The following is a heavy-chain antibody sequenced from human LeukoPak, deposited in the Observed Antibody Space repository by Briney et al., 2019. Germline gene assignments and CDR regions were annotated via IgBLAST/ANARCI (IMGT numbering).Heavy chain of an antibody. J-gene: IGHJ4*02. Sequence: GGSLRLSCAASEFTFSSYSMNWVRQAPGKGLEWVSSISSSSNIYYADSVKGRFAISRDNAKNALYLQMNSLRAEDTAVYYCARGAGYCSSTSCHLWSDYWGQGTLVTVSS. CDR1: EFTFSSYS. CDR3: ARGAGYCSSTSCHLWSDY. V-gene: IGHV3-21*01. CDR2: ISSSSNI. D-gene: IGHD2-2*01.